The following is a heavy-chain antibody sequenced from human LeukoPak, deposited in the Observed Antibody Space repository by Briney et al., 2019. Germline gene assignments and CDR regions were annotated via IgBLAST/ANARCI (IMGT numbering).Heavy chain of an antibody. CDR1: GCTLTELS. CDR3: ATLNYYGSGSFDY. V-gene: IGHV1-24*01. D-gene: IGHD3-10*01. CDR2: FDPEDGET. J-gene: IGHJ4*02. Sequence: ASVKVSCKVSGCTLTELSMHWVRQAPGKGLEWMGGFDPEDGETIYAQKFQGRVTMTEDTSTDTAYMELSSLRSEDTAVYYCATLNYYGSGSFDYWGQGTLVTVSS.